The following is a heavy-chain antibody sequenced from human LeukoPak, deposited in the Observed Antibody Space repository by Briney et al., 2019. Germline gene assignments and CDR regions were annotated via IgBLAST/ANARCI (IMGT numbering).Heavy chain of an antibody. D-gene: IGHD1-1*01. CDR1: GFTFSSYE. J-gene: IGHJ6*03. Sequence: PGGSLRLSCAASGFTFSSYEMNWVRQAPGKGLEWVSYISSSGVTIYYADSVKGRFTISRDNAKNSLYLQMNSLRAEDTALYHCARVLRLERPYYYYYMDVWGKGTTVTISS. CDR3: ARVLRLERPYYYYYMDV. CDR2: ISSSGVTI. V-gene: IGHV3-48*03.